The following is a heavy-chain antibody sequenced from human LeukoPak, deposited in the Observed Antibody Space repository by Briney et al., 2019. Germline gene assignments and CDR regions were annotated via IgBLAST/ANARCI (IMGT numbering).Heavy chain of an antibody. J-gene: IGHJ4*02. CDR1: GFTFSSYA. D-gene: IGHD5-12*01. CDR2: ISSNGGST. Sequence: GGSLRLSCAASGFTFSSYAMHWVRQAPGKGLEYVSAISSNGGSTYYADSVKGRFTISRDNSKNTLYLQMGSQRAEDMAVYYCARGGGGYDAPFDYWGQGTLVTVSS. CDR3: ARGGGGYDAPFDY. V-gene: IGHV3-64*02.